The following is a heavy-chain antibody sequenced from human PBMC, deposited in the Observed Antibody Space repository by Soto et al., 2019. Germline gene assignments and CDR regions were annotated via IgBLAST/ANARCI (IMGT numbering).Heavy chain of an antibody. D-gene: IGHD3-16*01. V-gene: IGHV3-74*01. CDR3: TGDAFELSDT. Sequence: MQLVESGGGSVQPGGSLRLSCAASGFPFSHYWMHWVRQTPGKGLVWVASINPAGTITNYADSVEGRFTISRDNADSALFLQMNSLRAEDTAIYYCTGDAFELSDTWGQGTLVTVSS. CDR2: INPAGTIT. CDR1: GFPFSHYW. J-gene: IGHJ5*02.